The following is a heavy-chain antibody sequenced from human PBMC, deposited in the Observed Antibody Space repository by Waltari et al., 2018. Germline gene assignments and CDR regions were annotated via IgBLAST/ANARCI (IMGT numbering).Heavy chain of an antibody. Sequence: QVQLQQWGAGLLKPSEPLSLTCAVYGGSFSGYYWSWIRQPHGKGLEWIGEINHSGSTNYNPSLKSRVTISVDTSKNQFSLKLSSVTAADTAVYYCARGPKLTPNYYYYYMDVWGKGTTVTVSS. D-gene: IGHD1-7*01. V-gene: IGHV4-34*01. CDR3: ARGPKLTPNYYYYYMDV. J-gene: IGHJ6*03. CDR2: INHSGST. CDR1: GGSFSGYY.